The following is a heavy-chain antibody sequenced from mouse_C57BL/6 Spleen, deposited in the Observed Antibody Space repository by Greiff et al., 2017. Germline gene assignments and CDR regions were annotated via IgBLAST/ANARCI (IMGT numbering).Heavy chain of an antibody. CDR2: IGYDGSN. Sequence: EVQLMESGPGLVKPSQSLSLTCSVTGYSITSGYYWNWIRQFPGNKLEWMGYIGYDGSNNYNPSLKNRISITRDTSKHQFFLKLKSVTTEDTATYYCARGGYYGTYNYYAMDYWGKGTSVTVSS. CDR3: ARGGYYGTYNYYAMDY. CDR1: GYSITSGYY. V-gene: IGHV3-6*01. J-gene: IGHJ4*01. D-gene: IGHD2-1*01.